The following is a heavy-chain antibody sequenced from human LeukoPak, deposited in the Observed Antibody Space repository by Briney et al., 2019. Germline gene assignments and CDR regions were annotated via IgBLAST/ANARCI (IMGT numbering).Heavy chain of an antibody. D-gene: IGHD3-22*01. V-gene: IGHV1-8*03. CDR1: GYTFTSYD. J-gene: IGHJ4*02. CDR2: MNPNSGNT. CDR3: ARVNPQTYYDPDQTLDY. Sequence: ASVKVSCKASGYTFTSYDINWVRQATGQGLEWMGWMNPNSGNTGYAQKFQGRVTITRNTSISTAYMELSSLRSEDTAVYYCARVNPQTYYDPDQTLDYWGQGTLVTVSS.